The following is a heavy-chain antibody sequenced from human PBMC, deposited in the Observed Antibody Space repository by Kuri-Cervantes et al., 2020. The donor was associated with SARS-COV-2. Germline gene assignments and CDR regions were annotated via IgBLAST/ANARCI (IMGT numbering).Heavy chain of an antibody. Sequence: GESLKISCAASGFTFSNAWMSWVRQAPGKGLEWVGRIKSKTDGGTTGYAAPVKGRFTISRDDSKNTLYLQMNSLKTEDTAVYYCTTALDYDFWSGYYFDYWGQGTLVTVSS. V-gene: IGHV3-15*01. CDR3: TTALDYDFWSGYYFDY. D-gene: IGHD3-3*01. CDR2: IKSKTDGGTT. J-gene: IGHJ4*02. CDR1: GFTFSNAW.